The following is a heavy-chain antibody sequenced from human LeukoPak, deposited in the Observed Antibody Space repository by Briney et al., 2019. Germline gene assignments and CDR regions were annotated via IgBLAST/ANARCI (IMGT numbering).Heavy chain of an antibody. Sequence: ASVKVSCKASGYTFTSYDINWVRQATGQGLEWMGWMNPNSGNTGYAQKFQGRVTITRNTSISTAYMELSSLRSEDTAMYYCAMYYYDTCGPSVGAFDIWGQGTMVTVSS. D-gene: IGHD3-22*01. CDR3: AMYYYDTCGPSVGAFDI. CDR2: MNPNSGNT. CDR1: GYTFTSYD. V-gene: IGHV1-8*03. J-gene: IGHJ3*02.